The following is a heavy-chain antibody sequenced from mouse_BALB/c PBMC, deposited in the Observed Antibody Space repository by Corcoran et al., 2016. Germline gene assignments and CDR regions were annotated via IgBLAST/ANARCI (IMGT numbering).Heavy chain of an antibody. D-gene: IGHD2-4*01. CDR2: INPYNDGT. V-gene: IGHV1S136*01. CDR1: GYTFTSYV. Sequence: EVQLQQSGPELVKPGASVKMSCKASGYTFTSYVMHWVKQKPGQGLEWIGYINPYNDGTKYNEKFKGKATLTSDKSSSTAYMELSSLTSEDSAVDYCAREGLRRSAWFAYLGQGTLVTVSA. J-gene: IGHJ3*01. CDR3: AREGLRRSAWFAY.